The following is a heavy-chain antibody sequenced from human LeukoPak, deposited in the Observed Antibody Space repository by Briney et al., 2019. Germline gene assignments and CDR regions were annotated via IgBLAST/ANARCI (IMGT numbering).Heavy chain of an antibody. J-gene: IGHJ4*02. CDR2: ISGSSSYI. Sequence: PGGSLRLSCAASGFTFSSYSMNWVRQAPGKGLEWVSSISGSSSYIYYADSVKGRFTISRDNAKNSLYLQMNSLRAEDTAVYCCARDTLYYYGSSDHWGQGTLVTVSS. D-gene: IGHD3-10*01. V-gene: IGHV3-21*01. CDR1: GFTFSSYS. CDR3: ARDTLYYYGSSDH.